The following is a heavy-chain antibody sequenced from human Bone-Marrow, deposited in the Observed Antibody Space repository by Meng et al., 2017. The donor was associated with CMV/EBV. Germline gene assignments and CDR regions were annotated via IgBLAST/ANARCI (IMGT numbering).Heavy chain of an antibody. Sequence: ASVKVSCKASGYTFTGYYMHWVRQAPGQGLEWMGWINPNSGGTNYAQKFQGRVTMTRDTSISTAYMELSRLRSDDTAVYYCARVILEWLPYFAYWGQGPLVTCAS. CDR2: INPNSGGT. V-gene: IGHV1-2*02. CDR1: GYTFTGYY. D-gene: IGHD3-3*01. CDR3: ARVILEWLPYFAY. J-gene: IGHJ4*02.